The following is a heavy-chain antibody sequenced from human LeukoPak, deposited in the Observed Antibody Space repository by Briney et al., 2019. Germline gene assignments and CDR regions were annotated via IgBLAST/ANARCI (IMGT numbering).Heavy chain of an antibody. CDR2: ISWNSGSI. Sequence: GGSLRLSCAASGFTFSSYSMNWVRQAPGKGLEWVSGISWNSGSIGYADSVKGRFTISRDNAKNSLYSQMNSLRAEDTALYYCAKDERFLRWLYAFDIWGQGTMVTVSS. V-gene: IGHV3-9*01. CDR1: GFTFSSYS. D-gene: IGHD3-3*01. CDR3: AKDERFLRWLYAFDI. J-gene: IGHJ3*02.